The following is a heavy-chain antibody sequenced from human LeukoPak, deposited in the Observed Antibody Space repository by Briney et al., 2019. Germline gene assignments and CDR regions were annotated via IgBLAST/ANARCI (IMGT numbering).Heavy chain of an antibody. CDR3: AKEGTAHGSGNSYFYGMDV. V-gene: IGHV3-23*01. Sequence: GGSLRLSCAASGFTFSTFAMSWVRQAPGKGLEWASAISGSYGDTYYADSVKGRFTISRDNSKNTLYLQMNSLRAEDTAVYYCAKEGTAHGSGNSYFYGMDVWGQGTTVIASS. CDR2: ISGSYGDT. D-gene: IGHD3-10*01. CDR1: GFTFSTFA. J-gene: IGHJ6*02.